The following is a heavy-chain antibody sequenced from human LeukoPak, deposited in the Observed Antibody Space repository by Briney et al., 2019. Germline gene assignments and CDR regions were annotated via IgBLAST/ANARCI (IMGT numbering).Heavy chain of an antibody. CDR2: IYHSGST. D-gene: IGHD3-22*01. CDR1: GGSISSSNW. V-gene: IGHV4-4*02. Sequence: SGTLSLTCAVSGGSISSSNWWSWVRQPPGKGLAWIGEIYHSGSTNYNPSLKSRVTISVDKSKNQFSLKLSSVTAADTAVYYCARGYDSSGYLWWFDPWGQGTLVTVSS. J-gene: IGHJ5*02. CDR3: ARGYDSSGYLWWFDP.